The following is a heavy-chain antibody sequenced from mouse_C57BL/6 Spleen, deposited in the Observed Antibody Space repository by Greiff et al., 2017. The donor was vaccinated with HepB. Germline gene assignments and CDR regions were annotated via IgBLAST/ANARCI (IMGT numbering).Heavy chain of an antibody. Sequence: EVHLVESGGDLVKPGGSLKLSCAASGFTFSSYGMSWVRQTPDKRLEWVATISSGGSYTYYPDSVKGRFTISRDNAKNTLYLQMSSLKSEDTAMYYCARHGGRDYAMDYWGQGTSVTVSS. CDR2: ISSGGSYT. CDR1: GFTFSSYG. CDR3: ARHGGRDYAMDY. V-gene: IGHV5-6*01. D-gene: IGHD3-3*01. J-gene: IGHJ4*01.